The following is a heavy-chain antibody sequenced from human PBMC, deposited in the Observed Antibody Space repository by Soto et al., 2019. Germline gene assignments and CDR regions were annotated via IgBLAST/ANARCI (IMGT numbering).Heavy chain of an antibody. Sequence: EVQLVESGGGLVQPGGSLRLSCTASGFIVSDTYVNWVCQAPGKGLEWVSVISNRGDTHYADSVRGRFSLSRDISDNTLHLQMNNLRVEDTAVYYCAREPRYCRGGSCSITGDAYDLWGQGTMVTVSS. J-gene: IGHJ3*01. D-gene: IGHD2-15*01. CDR1: GFIVSDTY. V-gene: IGHV3-66*01. CDR2: ISNRGDT. CDR3: AREPRYCRGGSCSITGDAYDL.